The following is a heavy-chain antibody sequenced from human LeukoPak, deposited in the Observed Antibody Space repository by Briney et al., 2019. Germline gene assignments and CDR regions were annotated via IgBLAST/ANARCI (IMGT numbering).Heavy chain of an antibody. V-gene: IGHV1-18*01. J-gene: IGHJ4*02. CDR1: GYTFTSYG. Sequence: ASVKVSCKASGYTFTSYGISWVRQAPGQGLEWMGWISAYNGNTNYAQKLQGRVTMTTDTSTSTAYMELRSLRSDDTAVYHCARFSSPYTGYSSGWASDYWGQGTLVTVSS. CDR2: ISAYNGNT. CDR3: ARFSSPYTGYSSGWASDY. D-gene: IGHD6-19*01.